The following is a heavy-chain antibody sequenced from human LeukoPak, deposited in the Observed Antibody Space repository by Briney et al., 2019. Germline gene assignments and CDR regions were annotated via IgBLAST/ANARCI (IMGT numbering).Heavy chain of an antibody. D-gene: IGHD4-17*01. Sequence: GRSLRLSCAASGFTFNTYTMNWVRQAPGKGLEWVSYISGSSGIIDYADSVRGRFTISRDNAKNSLYLQMSSLRAEDTAVYYCAKVYRDNGDYFAFNVWGQGSMVTVSS. CDR2: ISGSSGII. CDR3: AKVYRDNGDYFAFNV. CDR1: GFTFNTYT. V-gene: IGHV3-48*01. J-gene: IGHJ3*01.